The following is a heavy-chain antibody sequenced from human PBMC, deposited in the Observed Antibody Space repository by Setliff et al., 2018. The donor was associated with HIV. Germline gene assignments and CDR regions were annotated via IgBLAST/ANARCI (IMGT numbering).Heavy chain of an antibody. D-gene: IGHD6-19*01. V-gene: IGHV4-4*07. J-gene: IGHJ3*01. CDR1: GGSISSHY. CDR2: IYTSGST. CDR3: ARDPVNRSGWRLDAFDV. Sequence: SETLSLTCTVSGGSISSHYWSWIRQPAGKGPEWIGHIYTSGSTNYNPSLKSRVTISVDTSKNQFSLKLSSVTAADTAVYYCARDPVNRSGWRLDAFDVWGQGTMVTVSS.